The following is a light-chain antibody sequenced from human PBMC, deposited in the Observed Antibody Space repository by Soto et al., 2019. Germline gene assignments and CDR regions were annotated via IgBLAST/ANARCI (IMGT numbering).Light chain of an antibody. CDR1: ENVAGN. J-gene: IGKJ1*01. CDR2: AAS. V-gene: IGKV3-15*01. CDR3: QQYNVGRT. Sequence: EIVMTQSPAILSVSPGERATLSCRASENVAGNLAWFQQKPGQAPRLLIYAASRRASDIPARFTGSGSGTEFTLTISSLQSEDFAVYYCQQYNVGRTFGQGTPVEVK.